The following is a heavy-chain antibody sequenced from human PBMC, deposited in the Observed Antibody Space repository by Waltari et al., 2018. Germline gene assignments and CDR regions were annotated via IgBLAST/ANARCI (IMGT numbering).Heavy chain of an antibody. Sequence: QIQLVQSGPEVKKPGASVKVSCKASGDTFTSFGISWVRKAPGQGLEWMGWSSVYNGNTRYAGKIQGRVTMTTDTSTSTAYMELRSLRFDDTAIYYCAVGEGDSLLYYYMDVWGKGTTVTVSS. CDR3: AVGEGDSLLYYYMDV. CDR1: GDTFTSFG. D-gene: IGHD2-21*02. J-gene: IGHJ6*03. V-gene: IGHV1-18*01. CDR2: SSVYNGNT.